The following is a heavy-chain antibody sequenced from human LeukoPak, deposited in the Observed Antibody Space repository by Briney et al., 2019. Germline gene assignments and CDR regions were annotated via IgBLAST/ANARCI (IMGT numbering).Heavy chain of an antibody. CDR1: RFTFSTYG. CDR2: IRNDGSIK. D-gene: IGHD2-15*01. CDR3: AKVFCSGGSCYPHTFDY. V-gene: IGHV3-30*02. Sequence: GGSLRLSCAASRFTFSTYGMHWVRQAPGKGLDWVAFIRNDGSIKYYADSVKGRFTISRDNSENTLYLQMSSLRPEDTAMYYCAKVFCSGGSCYPHTFDYWGQGILVTVSS. J-gene: IGHJ4*02.